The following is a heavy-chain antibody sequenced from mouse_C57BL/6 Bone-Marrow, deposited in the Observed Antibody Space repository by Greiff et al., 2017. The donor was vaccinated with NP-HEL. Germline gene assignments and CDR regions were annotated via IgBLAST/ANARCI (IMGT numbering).Heavy chain of an antibody. J-gene: IGHJ2*01. CDR2: IDPETGGT. CDR1: GYTFTDYE. CDR3: TRLTELGYFDY. D-gene: IGHD4-1*01. Sequence: ESGAELVRPGASVTLSCKASGYTFTDYEMHWVKQTPVHGLEWIGAIDPETGGTAYNQKFKGKAILTADKSSSTAYMELRSLTSEDSAVYYCTRLTELGYFDYWGQGTTLTVSS. V-gene: IGHV1-15*01.